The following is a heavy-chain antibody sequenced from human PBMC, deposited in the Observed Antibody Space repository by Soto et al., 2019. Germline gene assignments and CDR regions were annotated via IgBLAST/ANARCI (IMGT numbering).Heavy chain of an antibody. V-gene: IGHV1-3*01. CDR2: INAGNGNT. CDR1: GYTFTSYA. J-gene: IGHJ4*02. CDR3: ARVLDRFITIFGVAEPYYFDY. Sequence: ASVKVSCKASGYTFTSYAMHWVRQAPGQRLEWMGWINAGNGNTKYSQKFQGRVTITRDTSASTAYMELSSLRSEDTAVYYCARVLDRFITIFGVAEPYYFDYWGQGTLVTVSS. D-gene: IGHD3-3*01.